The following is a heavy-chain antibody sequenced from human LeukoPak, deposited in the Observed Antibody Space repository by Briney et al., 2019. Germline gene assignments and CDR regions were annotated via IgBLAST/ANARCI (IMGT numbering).Heavy chain of an antibody. CDR1: GGSFSGYY. CDR2: INHSGST. V-gene: IGHV4-34*01. D-gene: IGHD2-2*01. J-gene: IGHJ5*02. Sequence: PLETLSLTCAVYGGSFSGYYWSWIRQPPGKGLEWIGEINHSGSTNYNPSLKSRVTMSVDTSKNQFSLKLSSVTAADTAVYYCARERALGYCSSTSCYLANNWFDPWGQGTLVTVSS. CDR3: ARERALGYCSSTSCYLANNWFDP.